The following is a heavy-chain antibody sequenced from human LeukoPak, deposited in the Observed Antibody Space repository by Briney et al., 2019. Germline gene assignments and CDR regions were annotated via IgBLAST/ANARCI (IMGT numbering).Heavy chain of an antibody. CDR3: ARVAGELDLYYYYYYMDV. V-gene: IGHV3-7*01. CDR2: IKQDGSVK. CDR1: GLSFSDHW. D-gene: IGHD6-13*01. J-gene: IGHJ6*03. Sequence: GGSLRLSCAASGLSFSDHWMAWVRHPPGKGLEWVATIKQDGSVKYYLDSVKGRFTISRDNAKNSLYLQMNSLGAEDTAVYYCARVAGELDLYYYYYYMDVWGKGTTVTVSS.